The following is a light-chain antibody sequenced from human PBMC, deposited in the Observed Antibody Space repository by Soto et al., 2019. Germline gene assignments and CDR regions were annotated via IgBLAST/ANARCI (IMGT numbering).Light chain of an antibody. CDR1: QTVTRNY. V-gene: IGKV3-20*01. Sequence: IMMTQSVAAVSLTPGERATLSSRASQTVTRNYLAWHQQKPGQTPRLLVYGASRRATGIPDRFSGSGSGTDFTLTIRILEAEDFAVYYCQVHGSSPIHFGQGARLAIK. J-gene: IGKJ5*01. CDR2: GAS. CDR3: QVHGSSPIH.